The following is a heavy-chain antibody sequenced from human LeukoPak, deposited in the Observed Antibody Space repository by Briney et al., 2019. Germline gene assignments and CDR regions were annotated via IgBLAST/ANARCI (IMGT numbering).Heavy chain of an antibody. CDR3: AIAYGLDV. J-gene: IGHJ6*02. CDR1: GFTFTNFW. CDR2: INGDGSDR. V-gene: IGHV3-7*03. Sequence: PGGSLRLSCAASGFTFTNFWMSWVRQAPVKGLEWVANINGDGSDRYYMDSLKGRFTNSRDNAKNSLYLQMNSLRVEDTAIYYCAIAYGLDVWGQGTTVTVSS.